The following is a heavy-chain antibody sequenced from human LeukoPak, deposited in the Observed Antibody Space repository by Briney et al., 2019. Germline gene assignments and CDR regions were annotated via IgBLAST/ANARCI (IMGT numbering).Heavy chain of an antibody. V-gene: IGHV3-7*01. J-gene: IGHJ2*01. D-gene: IGHD6-13*01. CDR2: IKQDRSEK. CDR3: ARSYSYIAAAGTRYRWYFDL. Sequence: SGGSLRLSCAASGFTFSNYWMNWVRQAPGKGLEWVANIKQDRSEKYYVDSVKGRFTISRDNGKNSLFLQMNSLRAEDTAVYYCARSYSYIAAAGTRYRWYFDLWGRGTLVTVSS. CDR1: GFTFSNYW.